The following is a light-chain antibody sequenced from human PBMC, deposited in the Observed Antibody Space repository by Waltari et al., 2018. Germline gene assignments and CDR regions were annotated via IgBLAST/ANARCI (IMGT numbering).Light chain of an antibody. Sequence: TVVTQSPVTLSVSPGERATLSCRTSQTIGSNLAWYQQRPGQAPRLLICHAATRATGIPARFSGSGSETEFTLTISSLQSEDFAVYYCQQYNRWPPGTFGQGPKVEV. CDR2: HAA. CDR3: QQYNRWPPGT. CDR1: QTIGSN. J-gene: IGKJ1*01. V-gene: IGKV3-15*01.